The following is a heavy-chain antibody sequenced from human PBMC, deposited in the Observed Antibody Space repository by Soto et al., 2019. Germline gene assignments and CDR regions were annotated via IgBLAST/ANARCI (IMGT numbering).Heavy chain of an antibody. J-gene: IGHJ5*02. CDR3: ARETSP. D-gene: IGHD2-2*01. CDR2: IYYSGST. V-gene: IGHV4-31*02. Sequence: TQPVTYSFADGKLGNLGDYWGWIRQHPGKGLEWIGYIYYSGSTYYNPSLKSRVAISVDTSKNQFSLKLSSVTDADTAEYYCARETSPWGQGTLVTVSS. CDR1: DGKLGNLGDY.